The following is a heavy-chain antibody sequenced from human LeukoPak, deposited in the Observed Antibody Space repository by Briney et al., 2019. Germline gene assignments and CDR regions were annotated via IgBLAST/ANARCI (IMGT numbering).Heavy chain of an antibody. V-gene: IGHV3-48*04. CDR3: ARHVHQQSNTRDGYYMDV. D-gene: IGHD2-2*01. CDR1: GFTFSSYS. Sequence: GSLRLSCAASGFTFSSYSMTWVRQAPGKGLEWVSYIGSSTSTIFYADSVKGRFTISRDNTKNSLYLQMNSLRVEDTAVYYCARHVHQQSNTRDGYYMDVWGKGTTVTVPS. CDR2: IGSSTSTI. J-gene: IGHJ6*03.